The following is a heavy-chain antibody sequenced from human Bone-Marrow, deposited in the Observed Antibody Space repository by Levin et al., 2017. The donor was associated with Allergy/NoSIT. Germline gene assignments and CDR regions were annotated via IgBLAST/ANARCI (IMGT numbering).Heavy chain of an antibody. CDR1: GGSISSGGYS. J-gene: IGHJ4*02. D-gene: IGHD3-10*01. Sequence: LRLSCAVSGGSISSGGYSWSWIRQPPGKGLEWIGYIYHSGGTYYNPSLKSRVTISMDRSKNHFSLNLTSVTAADTAVYFCAKSLWFGAYFDYWGQGTLVTVSS. CDR3: AKSLWFGAYFDY. V-gene: IGHV4-30-2*01. CDR2: IYHSGGT.